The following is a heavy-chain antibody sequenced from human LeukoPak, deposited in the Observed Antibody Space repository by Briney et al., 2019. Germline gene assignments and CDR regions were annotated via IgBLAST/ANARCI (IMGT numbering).Heavy chain of an antibody. D-gene: IGHD2-2*01. V-gene: IGHV3-30*04. CDR3: ARDRSPIVVVPAAIWIGWFDP. CDR2: ISYDGSNK. Sequence: GSLRLSCAASGFTFSSYAMHWVRQAPGKGLEWVAVISYDGSNKYYADSVKGRFTISRDNSKNTLYLQMNSLRAEDTAVYYCARDRSPIVVVPAAIWIGWFDPWGQGTLVTVSS. J-gene: IGHJ5*02. CDR1: GFTFSSYA.